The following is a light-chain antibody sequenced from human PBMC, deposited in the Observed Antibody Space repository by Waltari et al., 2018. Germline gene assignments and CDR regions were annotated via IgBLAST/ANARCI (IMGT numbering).Light chain of an antibody. CDR3: QRYDNLPIFA. Sequence: DIQLTQSPPSLSASVGDRVTITCRASQNITNCLNWYQQKPGKAPKLLIHDASKLEIGVPSRFSGSQSGTHFTLTISSLQPEDIGTYYCQRYDNLPIFAFGPGTKV. J-gene: IGKJ3*01. CDR2: DAS. CDR1: QNITNC. V-gene: IGKV1-33*01.